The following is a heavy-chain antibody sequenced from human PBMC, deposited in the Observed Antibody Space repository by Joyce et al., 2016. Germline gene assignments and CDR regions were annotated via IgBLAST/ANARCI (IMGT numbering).Heavy chain of an antibody. J-gene: IGHJ4*02. CDR1: GLTLSNYG. D-gene: IGHD6-25*01. V-gene: IGHV3-30*18. Sequence: QVQLVESGGGVVQPGRSLRLSCAASGLTLSNYGVHWVRQAPGKGVEWVSVISYDGIYKYYADSVKCRFTISRDNSKNTVFLEMNSLRTEDTAVYYCAKILTATYSSGWFLDYWGQGTLVTVSS. CDR3: AKILTATYSSGWFLDY. CDR2: ISYDGIYK.